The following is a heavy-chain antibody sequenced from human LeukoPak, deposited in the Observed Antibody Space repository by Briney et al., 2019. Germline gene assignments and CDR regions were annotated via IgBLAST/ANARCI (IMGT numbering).Heavy chain of an antibody. CDR2: FYTSANT. V-gene: IGHV4-4*09. CDR1: GDSVSGYY. Sequence: SDTLSLTCTVSGDSVSGYYGSWIRQPPGKGLEWIGYFYTSANTNYNPSLKSRVTISVDTSKNQFSLKLSSVTAADTAVYYCARGCMVRGVTYYYYYGMDVWGQGTSVTVSS. CDR3: ARGCMVRGVTYYYYYGMDV. D-gene: IGHD3-10*01. J-gene: IGHJ6*02.